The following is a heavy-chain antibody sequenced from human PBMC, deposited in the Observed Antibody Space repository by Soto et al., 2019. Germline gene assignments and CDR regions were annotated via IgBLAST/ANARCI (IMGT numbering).Heavy chain of an antibody. V-gene: IGHV3-11*04. CDR2: ISFSTTSI. CDR3: ATLDTAEIQTAAF. Sequence: PGGSLILSCAASGFSFIDYYMSWIRQAPGKGLEWVSYISFSTTSIYYADSVKGQFTISRDNAKNSLYLQMNSLRVEDTAVYYCATLDTAEIQTAAFWCQGTLVTVSS. CDR1: GFSFIDYY. J-gene: IGHJ4*02. D-gene: IGHD5-18*01.